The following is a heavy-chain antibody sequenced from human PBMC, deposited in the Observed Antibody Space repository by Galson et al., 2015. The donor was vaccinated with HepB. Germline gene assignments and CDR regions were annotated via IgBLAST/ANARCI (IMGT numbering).Heavy chain of an antibody. CDR3: TTDRVPQLRYYYYGMDV. CDR2: IKSKTDGGTT. V-gene: IGHV3-15*01. J-gene: IGHJ6*02. CDR1: GFTFSNAW. D-gene: IGHD2-2*01. Sequence: SLRLSCAASGFTFSNAWMNWVRQAPGRGLEWVGLIKSKTDGGTTDYTGPVKGRFTISRDDSENTVYLQMNSLKIEDTAVYYCTTDRVPQLRYYYYGMDVWGQGTTVTVSS.